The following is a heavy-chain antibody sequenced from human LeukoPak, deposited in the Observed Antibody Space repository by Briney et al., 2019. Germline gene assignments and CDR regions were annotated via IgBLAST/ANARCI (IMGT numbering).Heavy chain of an antibody. Sequence: PGGSLRLSCAASGFTFSSYSMNWVRQAPGKGLEWVSSISSSRYIYYADSVRGRFTISRDNDKNSLYLQMNSLRAEDTAVYYCARKVAGSGYDAFDIWGQGTMVTVSS. CDR2: ISSSRYI. CDR3: ARKVAGSGYDAFDI. CDR1: GFTFSSYS. J-gene: IGHJ3*02. D-gene: IGHD6-19*01. V-gene: IGHV3-21*01.